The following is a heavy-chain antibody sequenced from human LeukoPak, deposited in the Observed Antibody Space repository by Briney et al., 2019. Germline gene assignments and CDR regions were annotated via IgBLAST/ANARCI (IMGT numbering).Heavy chain of an antibody. CDR3: AKPPSSSSYYLDY. CDR1: GFTFSSYG. CDR2: ISFDGGNK. D-gene: IGHD6-13*01. V-gene: IGHV3-30*18. J-gene: IGHJ4*02. Sequence: PGGSLRLSCAASGFTFSSYGMNWVRQAPGKGLEWVAVISFDGGNKYYADSVKGRFTISRDNSKNTLYLQMNSLSAEDTAVYYCAKPPSSSSYYLDYWGQGTLVTVSS.